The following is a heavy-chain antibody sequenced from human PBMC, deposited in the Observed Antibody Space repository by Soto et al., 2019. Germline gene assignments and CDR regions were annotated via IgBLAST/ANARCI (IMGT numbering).Heavy chain of an antibody. CDR1: GGAVGSGSYY. J-gene: IGHJ4*02. Sequence: PSETLSLTCSVSGGAVGSGSYYFDCIGQPPGKALELIGYVYYSGSTNYNLSLKSRVTISVDRSKNQFSLMLSSVTAADTAVYYCARLTYYDFWSDHDYWGQGTPVTVSS. CDR2: VYYSGST. V-gene: IGHV4-61*01. D-gene: IGHD3-3*01. CDR3: ARLTYYDFWSDHDY.